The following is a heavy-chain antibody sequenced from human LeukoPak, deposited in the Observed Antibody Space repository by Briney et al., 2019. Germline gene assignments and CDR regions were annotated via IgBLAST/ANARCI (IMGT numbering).Heavy chain of an antibody. J-gene: IGHJ4*02. D-gene: IGHD6-13*01. CDR1: GFTFSSYS. V-gene: IGHV3-21*04. CDR3: AKDLRSSSLRGLFDY. CDR2: ISGSSAYI. Sequence: GGSLRLSCAASGFTFSSYSMNWVRQAPGKGLEWVSSISGSSAYIYYADSVKGRFTISRDNSKNTLYLQMNSLRAEDTAVYYCAKDLRSSSLRGLFDYWGQGTLVTVSS.